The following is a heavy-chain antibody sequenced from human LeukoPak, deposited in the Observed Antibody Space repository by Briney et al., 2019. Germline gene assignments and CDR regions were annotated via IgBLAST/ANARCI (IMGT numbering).Heavy chain of an antibody. CDR1: GFTFSSYA. Sequence: GSLRLSCAASGFTFSSYAMHWVRQAPGKGLEWVAVISYDGSNKYYADSVKGRFTISRDNSKNTLYLQMNSLRAEDTAVYYCARDLRIVGATYYYYGMDVWGQGTTVTVSS. J-gene: IGHJ6*02. CDR3: ARDLRIVGATYYYYGMDV. D-gene: IGHD1-26*01. CDR2: ISYDGSNK. V-gene: IGHV3-30*04.